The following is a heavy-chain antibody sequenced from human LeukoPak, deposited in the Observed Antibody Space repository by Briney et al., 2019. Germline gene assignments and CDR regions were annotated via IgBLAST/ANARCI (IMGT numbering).Heavy chain of an antibody. CDR3: ARGTEGLAAATDY. CDR1: GGSISSYY. Sequence: PSETLSLTCTVSGGSISSYYWSWIRQPPGKGLEWIGYIYYSGSTNYNPSLKSRVTISVDTSKNQFSLKLNSVTAADTAVYFCARGTEGLAAATDYWGQGTLVTVSS. D-gene: IGHD6-13*01. J-gene: IGHJ4*02. CDR2: IYYSGST. V-gene: IGHV4-59*12.